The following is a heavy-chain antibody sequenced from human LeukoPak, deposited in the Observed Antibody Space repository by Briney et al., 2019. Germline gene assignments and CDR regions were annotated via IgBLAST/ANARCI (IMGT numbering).Heavy chain of an antibody. CDR3: ARDSSSWQTDWYFDL. CDR1: GFIFSSYA. V-gene: IGHV3-30*04. J-gene: IGHJ2*01. CDR2: ISYDGSNK. D-gene: IGHD6-13*01. Sequence: GGSLRLSCAASGFIFSSYAMHWVRQAPGKGLEWVAVISYDGSNKYYADSVKGRFTIPRDNSKNTLYLQMNSLRAEDMAVYYCARDSSSWQTDWYFDLWGRGTLVTVSS.